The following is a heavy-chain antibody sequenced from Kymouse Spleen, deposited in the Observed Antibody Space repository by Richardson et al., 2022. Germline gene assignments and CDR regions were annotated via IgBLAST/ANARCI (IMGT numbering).Heavy chain of an antibody. D-gene: IGHD3-10*01. CDR1: GFTFSSYA. CDR2: ISGSGGST. V-gene: IGHV3-23*04. CDR3: AKDSVLLWFGELDFDY. Sequence: EVQLVESGGGLVQPGGSLRLSCAASGFTFSSYAMSWVRQAPGKGLEWVSAISGSGGSTYYADSVKGRFTISRDNSKNTLYLQMNSLRAEDTAVYYCAKDSVLLWFGELDFDYWGQGTLVTVSS. J-gene: IGHJ4*02.